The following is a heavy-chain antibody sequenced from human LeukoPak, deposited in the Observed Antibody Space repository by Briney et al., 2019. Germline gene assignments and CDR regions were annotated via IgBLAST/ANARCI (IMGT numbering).Heavy chain of an antibody. Sequence: GRSLRLSCAASGFTFDDYAMHWVQQAPGKGLEGVSGISWNSGSIGYADSVKGRFTISRDNAKNSLYLQMNSLRAEDTALYYCAKDMGMSSSGWLDYWGHGTLVTVSS. J-gene: IGHJ4*01. CDR3: AKDMGMSSSGWLDY. CDR1: GFTFDDYA. CDR2: ISWNSGSI. V-gene: IGHV3-9*01. D-gene: IGHD6-19*01.